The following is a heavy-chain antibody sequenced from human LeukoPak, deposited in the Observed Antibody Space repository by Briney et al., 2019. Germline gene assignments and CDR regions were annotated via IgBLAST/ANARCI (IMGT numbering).Heavy chain of an antibody. V-gene: IGHV4-59*01. CDR2: IYYSGST. Sequence: PSETLSLTCTVSGGSISSYYWSWIRQPPGKGLEWIGYIYYSGSTNYNPSLKSRVTISVDTSKNQFSLKLSSVTAADTAVYYCARKTYYDFWSGPLFDYWGRGTLVTVSS. CDR3: ARKTYYDFWSGPLFDY. J-gene: IGHJ4*02. D-gene: IGHD3-3*01. CDR1: GGSISSYY.